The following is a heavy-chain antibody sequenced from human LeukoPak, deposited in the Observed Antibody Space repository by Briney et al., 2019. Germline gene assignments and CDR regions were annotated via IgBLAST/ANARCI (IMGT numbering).Heavy chain of an antibody. CDR1: GGSISSYY. D-gene: IGHD2-2*02. J-gene: IGHJ5*02. CDR2: IYTSGST. CDR3: ARQKKEFYCSSTSCYTLNWFDP. V-gene: IGHV4-4*09. Sequence: SETLSLTCTVSGGSISSYYWSWIRQPPGKGLEWTGYIYTSGSTNYNPSLKSRVTISVDTSKNQFSLKLSSVTAADTAVYYCARQKKEFYCSSTSCYTLNWFDPWGQGTLVTVSS.